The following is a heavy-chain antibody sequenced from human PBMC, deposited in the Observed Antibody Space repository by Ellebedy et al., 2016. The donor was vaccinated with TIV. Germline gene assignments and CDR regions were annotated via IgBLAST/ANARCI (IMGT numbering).Heavy chain of an antibody. CDR1: GGTFSSYA. CDR3: ARDPSPYSGSYWGAFDI. Sequence: SVKVSCXASGGTFSSYAISWVRQAPGQGLEWMGWISAYNRNTNYAQKFQGRVTISADESTSTAYMELSSLRSEDTAVYYCARDPSPYSGSYWGAFDIWGQGTMVTVSS. D-gene: IGHD1-26*01. V-gene: IGHV1-69*13. CDR2: ISAYNRNT. J-gene: IGHJ3*02.